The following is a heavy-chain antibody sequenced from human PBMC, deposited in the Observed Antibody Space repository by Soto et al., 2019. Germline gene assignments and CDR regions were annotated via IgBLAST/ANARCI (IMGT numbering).Heavy chain of an antibody. D-gene: IGHD3-10*01. J-gene: IGHJ6*02. CDR2: IIPIFGTA. V-gene: IGHV1-69*01. CDR3: PKISNGSGITVREV. CDR1: GGTFSSYA. Sequence: QVQLVQSGAEVKKPGSSVKVSCKASGGTFSSYAISWVRQAPGQGLEWMGGIIPIFGTANYAQKFQGRVTITADEPTSQASLGLGSLRPEDPAGNYGPKISNGSGITVREVGGQGPRVTASS.